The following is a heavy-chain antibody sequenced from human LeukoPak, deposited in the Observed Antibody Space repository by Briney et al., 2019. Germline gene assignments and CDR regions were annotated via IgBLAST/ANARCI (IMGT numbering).Heavy chain of an antibody. CDR1: GFTFSSYW. V-gene: IGHV3-7*01. CDR2: IKQDGSEK. Sequence: GGSLRLSCVASGFTFSSYWMSWVRQAPGKGLEWVANIKQDGSEKYYVDSVKGRFTISRDNAKNSLYLQMNSLRAEDTAVYYCAKIRYWGQGTLVTVSS. J-gene: IGHJ4*02. CDR3: AKIRY.